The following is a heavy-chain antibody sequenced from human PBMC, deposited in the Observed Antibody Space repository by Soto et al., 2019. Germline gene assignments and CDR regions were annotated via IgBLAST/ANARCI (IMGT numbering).Heavy chain of an antibody. D-gene: IGHD4-17*01. CDR2: ISAYNGKT. CDR1: GYTFTTYG. CDR3: ARVDTVTTSNRWEHYYYYGMDV. V-gene: IGHV1-18*01. J-gene: IGHJ6*02. Sequence: ASAKVSCKASGYTFTTYGISWVRPSPGQGLEWMGCISAYNGKTINAQKLQGRVTMSTDTSTSTAYMEVRSLRCDDTAVYYCARVDTVTTSNRWEHYYYYGMDVWGQGTTVTVS.